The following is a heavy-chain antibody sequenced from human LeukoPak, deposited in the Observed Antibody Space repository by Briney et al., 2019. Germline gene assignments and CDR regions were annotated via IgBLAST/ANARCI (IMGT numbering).Heavy chain of an antibody. CDR3: AREGIVATLDY. CDR1: GFSFSNYG. V-gene: IGHV3-33*01. Sequence: PPGGSLRLSCAASGFSFSNYGMHWVRQAPGKGLEWVAVIRYDGVNKYYADSVKGRFTISRDMPKNTLYLQMNSLRAEDTAVYYCAREGIVATLDYWGQGTLVTVSS. D-gene: IGHD5-12*01. J-gene: IGHJ4*02. CDR2: IRYDGVNK.